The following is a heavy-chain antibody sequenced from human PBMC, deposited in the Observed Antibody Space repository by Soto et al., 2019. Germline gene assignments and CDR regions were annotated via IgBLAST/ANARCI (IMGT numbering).Heavy chain of an antibody. D-gene: IGHD3-9*01. CDR1: GYTFTSYG. Sequence: QVQLVQSGAEVKKPGASVKVSCKASGYTFTSYGISWVRQAPGQGLEWMGWISAYNGNTNYAQKLQRRVTMTTDTSTSTAYMELRSLRSDDTAVYYCARDLYDILTGYPMRYYDYYYMDVLGTGTTVTVSS. CDR3: ARDLYDILTGYPMRYYDYYYMDV. CDR2: ISAYNGNT. V-gene: IGHV1-18*01. J-gene: IGHJ6*03.